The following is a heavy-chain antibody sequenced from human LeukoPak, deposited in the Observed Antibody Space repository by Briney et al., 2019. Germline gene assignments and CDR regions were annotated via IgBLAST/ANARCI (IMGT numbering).Heavy chain of an antibody. CDR2: IKQDGSEK. CDR3: ARRGYYYDSSGYYSYEGRDY. J-gene: IGHJ4*02. V-gene: IGHV3-7*01. Sequence: PGGSLRLSCAASGFTFSSYWMSWVRQAPGKGLEWVANIKQDGSEKYYVDSVKGRFTISRDNAKNSLFLQMSRLRAEDTAVYYCARRGYYYDSSGYYSYEGRDYWGQGTLVTVSS. CDR1: GFTFSSYW. D-gene: IGHD3-22*01.